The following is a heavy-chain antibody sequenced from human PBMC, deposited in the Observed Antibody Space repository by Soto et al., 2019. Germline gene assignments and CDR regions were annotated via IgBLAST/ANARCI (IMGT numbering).Heavy chain of an antibody. CDR1: GFTFTSYA. CDR2: ISSGGSK. D-gene: IGHD2-15*01. J-gene: IGHJ4*02. Sequence: EVQLLESGGGLVQPEGSLRLSCAASGFTFTSYAMGWVRQAPGRWLEWVSVISSGGSKYYADSVRGRFTISRDNSKDTLSLQTNSLRAEATAVYYCAKRRGAGGHFDYWGQGALVTVSS. V-gene: IGHV3-23*01. CDR3: AKRRGAGGHFDY.